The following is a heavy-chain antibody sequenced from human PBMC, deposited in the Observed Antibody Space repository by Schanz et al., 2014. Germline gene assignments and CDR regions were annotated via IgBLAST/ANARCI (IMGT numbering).Heavy chain of an antibody. J-gene: IGHJ2*01. CDR1: GFTFSNAW. D-gene: IGHD5-12*01. Sequence: EVQLVESGGGLVEPGGSLGLSCAASGFTFSNAWMTWVRQAPGKGLEWVGRIKTKTDAGTTDYAAPAKGRFTISRDDSKNTLYLQMENLKTEDTAVYYGTTRSHLRDLDWYFDVWGRGTLVTVSS. CDR3: TTRSHLRDLDWYFDV. V-gene: IGHV3-15*01. CDR2: IKTKTDAGTT.